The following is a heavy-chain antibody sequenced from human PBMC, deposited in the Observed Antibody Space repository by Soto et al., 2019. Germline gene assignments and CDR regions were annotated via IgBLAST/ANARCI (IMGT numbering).Heavy chain of an antibody. CDR3: AKDSGRGYNYGQHWFGP. Sequence: QVQLVESGGGVVQPGRSLRLSCAASGFTFSSYGMHWVRQAPGKGLEWVALISYDGSNKYYVDSVKGRFTISRDNSKNTLYLQVNSLRADDTAVYYCAKDSGRGYNYGQHWFGPWGQGTLVTVSP. D-gene: IGHD5-18*01. V-gene: IGHV3-30*18. CDR1: GFTFSSYG. CDR2: ISYDGSNK. J-gene: IGHJ5*02.